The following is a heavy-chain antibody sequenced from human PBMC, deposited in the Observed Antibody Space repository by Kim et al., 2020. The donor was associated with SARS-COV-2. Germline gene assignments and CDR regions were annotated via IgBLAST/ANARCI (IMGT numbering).Heavy chain of an antibody. V-gene: IGHV3-15*01. Sequence: YAAPVKGRFTISRDDSKNTLYLQMNSLKTEDTAVYYCTTYDSSLGGYFDYWGQGTLVTVSS. CDR3: TTYDSSLGGYFDY. J-gene: IGHJ4*02. D-gene: IGHD3-22*01.